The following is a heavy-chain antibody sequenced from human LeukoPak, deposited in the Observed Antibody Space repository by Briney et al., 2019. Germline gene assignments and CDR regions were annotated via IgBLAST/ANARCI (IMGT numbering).Heavy chain of an antibody. CDR1: GGSFSGYY. D-gene: IGHD1-14*01. V-gene: IGHV4-34*01. J-gene: IGHJ6*03. Sequence: SETLSLTCAVYGGSFSGYYWSWIRQPPGKGLEWIGEINHSGSTNYNPSLKSRVTISVDTSKNQFSLKLSSVTAADTAVYYCARVSRNPFYYYHYYMDVWGKGTTVTVSS. CDR3: ARVSRNPFYYYHYYMDV. CDR2: INHSGST.